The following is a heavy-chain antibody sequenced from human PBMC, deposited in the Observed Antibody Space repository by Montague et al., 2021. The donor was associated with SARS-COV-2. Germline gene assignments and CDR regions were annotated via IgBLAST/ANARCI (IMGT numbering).Heavy chain of an antibody. CDR3: AKDQGDCSSSRCFRGWTYYYYGMVV. CDR2: ISYDGSNK. D-gene: IGHD2-2*01. J-gene: IGHJ6*02. CDR1: GFTFSSYG. Sequence: SLRLSCAASGFTFSSYGIHWVRQAPGKGLEWVAVISYDGSNKHYADSVKGRFTISRDNSKNMLYLQMNSLRAEDTAVYYCAKDQGDCSSSRCFRGWTYYYYGMVVWGQGTTVTVSS. V-gene: IGHV3-30*18.